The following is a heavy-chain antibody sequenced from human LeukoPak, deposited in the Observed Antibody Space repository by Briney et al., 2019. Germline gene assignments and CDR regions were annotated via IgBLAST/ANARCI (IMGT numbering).Heavy chain of an antibody. Sequence: GASVKVSCKASGYTFTGYYMHWVRQAPGQGLEWMGWINPSSGGANYAQTFQGRVTMTRDTSISTAYMELTRLRSDDTAVYYCANSRLVTAAGRIDYWGRGTPVTVSS. CDR1: GYTFTGYY. J-gene: IGHJ4*02. CDR3: ANSRLVTAAGRIDY. V-gene: IGHV1-2*02. D-gene: IGHD6-13*01. CDR2: INPSSGGA.